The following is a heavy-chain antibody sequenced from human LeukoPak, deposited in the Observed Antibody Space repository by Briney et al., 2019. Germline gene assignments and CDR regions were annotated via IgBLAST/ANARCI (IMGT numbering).Heavy chain of an antibody. CDR3: AELGITMIGGV. V-gene: IGHV3-11*04. CDR2: ISSSGSTI. CDR1: GGSISSSTYH. J-gene: IGHJ6*04. Sequence: LSLTCTVSGGSISSSTYHWGWIRQPPGKGLEWVSYISSSGSTIYYADSVKGRFTISRDNAKNSLYLQMNSLRAEDTAVYYCAELGITMIGGVWGKGPTVTISS. D-gene: IGHD3-10*02.